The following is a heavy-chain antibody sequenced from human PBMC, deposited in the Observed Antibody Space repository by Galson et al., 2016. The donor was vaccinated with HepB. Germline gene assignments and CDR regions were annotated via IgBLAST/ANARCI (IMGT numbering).Heavy chain of an antibody. Sequence: SVKVSCKASGYIYTSYEINWLRQAPGQGPEWMGWMNHSSGNTGNAEKFQGKVTMTRDTSINTAYLELASLRSNDTAVYYCARGHYDTYVTFDNWGQGTLVTVSS. V-gene: IGHV1-8*01. J-gene: IGHJ4*02. CDR3: ARGHYDTYVTFDN. D-gene: IGHD3-22*01. CDR1: GYIYTSYE. CDR2: MNHSSGNT.